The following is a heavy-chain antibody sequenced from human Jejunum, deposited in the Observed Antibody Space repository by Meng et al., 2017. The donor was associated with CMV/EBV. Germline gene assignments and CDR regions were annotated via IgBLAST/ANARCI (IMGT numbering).Heavy chain of an antibody. D-gene: IGHD1-1*01. CDR3: AKARSTNWYDAFDI. V-gene: IGHV3-23*01. CDR1: GFSFSSYA. CDR2: ISGGGGST. Sequence: SGFSFSSYAMSWVRQAPGKGLEWVSTISGGGGSTKNSDSVKGRFTISRDNSNNMAFLQMDSLRAEDTAIYYCAKARSTNWYDAFDIWGQGTMVTVSS. J-gene: IGHJ3*02.